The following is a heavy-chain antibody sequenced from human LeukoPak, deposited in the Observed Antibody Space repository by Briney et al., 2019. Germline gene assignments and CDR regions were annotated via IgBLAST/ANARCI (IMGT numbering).Heavy chain of an antibody. Sequence: GGSLRLSCAASGFTFSGYDMSWVRQGPGTGLEWVSSISGSGGRTYYVDSVKGRFAISRDNSKNTLDLQMNSLRTEDTAIYFCANLGGTLVDYWGQGTLVTVSS. CDR2: ISGSGGRT. V-gene: IGHV3-23*01. CDR3: ANLGGTLVDY. D-gene: IGHD3-16*01. J-gene: IGHJ4*02. CDR1: GFTFSGYD.